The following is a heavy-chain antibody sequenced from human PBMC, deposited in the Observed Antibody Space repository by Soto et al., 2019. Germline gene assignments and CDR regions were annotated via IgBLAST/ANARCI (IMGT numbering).Heavy chain of an antibody. V-gene: IGHV3-30-3*01. CDR2: ISYDGSNK. Sequence: GGSLRLSCAASGFTFSSYAMHWVRQAPGKGLEWVAVISYDGSNKYYADSVKGRFTISRDNSKNTLYLQMNSLRAEDTAVYYCATEEPVAGHWGPFDYWGQGTLVTVSS. J-gene: IGHJ4*02. CDR3: ATEEPVAGHWGPFDY. CDR1: GFTFSSYA. D-gene: IGHD6-19*01.